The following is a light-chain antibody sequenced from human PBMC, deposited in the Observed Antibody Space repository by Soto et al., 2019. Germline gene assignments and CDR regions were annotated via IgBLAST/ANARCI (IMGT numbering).Light chain of an antibody. Sequence: DIQMTQSPSTLSASVGDRVTITCRASQSFGSWLAWYQQKPGKAPELLIYKTSTLERGVPSRFSGSGSGTEFTLTISSLQPDDFATYYCQEYRTGPGYNFGQGTRLEIK. CDR3: QEYRTGPGYN. CDR1: QSFGSW. V-gene: IGKV1-5*03. J-gene: IGKJ2*01. CDR2: KTS.